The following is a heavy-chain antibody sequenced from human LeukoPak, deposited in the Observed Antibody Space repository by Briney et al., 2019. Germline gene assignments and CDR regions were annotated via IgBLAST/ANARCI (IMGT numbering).Heavy chain of an antibody. J-gene: IGHJ4*02. CDR3: ARGYDYGDYVGDFDY. Sequence: ASVKVSCKASGYTFTSYPISWVRQAPGQGLEWMGWITTYNGNTNYAQKLQGRVTMTTDTSTSTAYLDLRGLRSDDTAVYYCARGYDYGDYVGDFDYWGQGTLVTVSS. CDR1: GYTFTSYP. D-gene: IGHD4-17*01. V-gene: IGHV1-18*01. CDR2: ITTYNGNT.